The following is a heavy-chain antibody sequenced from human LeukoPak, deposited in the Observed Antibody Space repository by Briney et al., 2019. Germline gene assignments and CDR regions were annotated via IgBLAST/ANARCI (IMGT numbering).Heavy chain of an antibody. CDR1: GFTFNNYA. CDR2: ISGSGGST. D-gene: IGHD6-13*01. CDR3: AKAGLGIAAATKNYFDY. V-gene: IGHV3-23*01. Sequence: GGSLRLSCAASGFTFNNYAMSWVRQAPGKGLEWVSAISGSGGSTYYADSVKGRFTISRDNSKNTLYLQMNSLRAEDTAVYYCAKAGLGIAAATKNYFDYWGQGTLVTVSS. J-gene: IGHJ4*02.